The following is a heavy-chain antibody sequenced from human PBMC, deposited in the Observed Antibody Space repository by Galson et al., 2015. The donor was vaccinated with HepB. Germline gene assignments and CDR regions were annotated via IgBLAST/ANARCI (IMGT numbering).Heavy chain of an antibody. D-gene: IGHD1-26*01. Sequence: SLRLSCAASGFTFDDYAMHWVRQAPGKGLEWVSGISWNSGSIDYADSVKGRFTISRDNAKNSLYLQVNSLRAEDTALYYCAKDIGNSGSNYPLDFWGQGTLVTVSS. J-gene: IGHJ4*02. CDR1: GFTFDDYA. V-gene: IGHV3-9*01. CDR3: AKDIGNSGSNYPLDF. CDR2: ISWNSGSI.